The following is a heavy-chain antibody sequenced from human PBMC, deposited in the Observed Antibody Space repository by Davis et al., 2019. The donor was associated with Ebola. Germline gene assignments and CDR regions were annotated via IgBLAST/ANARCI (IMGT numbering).Heavy chain of an antibody. CDR2: FDPEDGET. CDR1: GYTLTELS. Sequence: ASVKVSCKVSGYTLTELSMHWVRQAPGKGLEWMGGFDPEDGETIYAQKLQGRVTITADESTSTAYMELSSLRSEDTAMYYCARDRYADGSGYFFEQSHWGQGTLVTVSS. J-gene: IGHJ4*02. V-gene: IGHV1-24*01. CDR3: ARDRYADGSGYFFEQSH. D-gene: IGHD3-3*01.